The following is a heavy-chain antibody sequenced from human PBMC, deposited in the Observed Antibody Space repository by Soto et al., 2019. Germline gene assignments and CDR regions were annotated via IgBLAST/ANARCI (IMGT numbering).Heavy chain of an antibody. CDR2: IKSKTDGGTT. CDR1: GFTFSNAW. Sequence: GGSLRLSCAASGFTFSNAWMNWVRQAPGKGLEWVGRIKSKTDGGTTDYAAPVKGRFTISRNDSKNTLYLQMNSLKTEDTAVYYCTTAHYPPSVPFDYWGQGTLVTVSS. J-gene: IGHJ4*02. CDR3: TTAHYPPSVPFDY. V-gene: IGHV3-15*07. D-gene: IGHD3-10*01.